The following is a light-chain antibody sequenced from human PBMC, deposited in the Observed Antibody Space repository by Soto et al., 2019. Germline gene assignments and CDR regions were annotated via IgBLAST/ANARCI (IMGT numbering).Light chain of an antibody. V-gene: IGKV3-20*01. CDR3: QQYGSSPLWT. J-gene: IGKJ1*01. CDR1: QSVSSSY. CDR2: GAS. Sequence: EIVLTQSPGTLSLSPGERATLSCRASQSVSSSYLAWYQQKPGQAPRLLIYGASNRATGIPDRFSGSGSGTDFTLTINRLEPDDFAVYYCQQYGSSPLWTFGQGTKVEIK.